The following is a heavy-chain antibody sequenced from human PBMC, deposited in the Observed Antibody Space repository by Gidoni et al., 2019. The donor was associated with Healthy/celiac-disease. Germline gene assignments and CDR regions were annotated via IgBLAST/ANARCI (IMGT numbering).Heavy chain of an antibody. Sequence: QVQLQESGPGLVKPSQTLSLTCTVSGGSISSGRYYWSWIRQPAGKGLEWIGRIYTSGSTNYNPSLKSRVTISVDTSKNQFSLKLSSVTAADTAVYYCAREAHYYGSGSLLNWFDPWGQGTLVTVSS. CDR1: GGSISSGRYY. CDR2: IYTSGST. CDR3: AREAHYYGSGSLLNWFDP. V-gene: IGHV4-61*02. D-gene: IGHD3-10*01. J-gene: IGHJ5*02.